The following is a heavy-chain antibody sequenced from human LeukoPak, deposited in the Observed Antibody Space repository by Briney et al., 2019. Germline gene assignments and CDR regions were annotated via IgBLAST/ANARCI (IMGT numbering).Heavy chain of an antibody. CDR3: ARRSAVAGRFNDFDY. V-gene: IGHV5-51*01. CDR2: IFPVDSDT. Sequence: GESLKISCKGSGYSFTSYWIGWVRQMPAKGLEWMGVIFPVDSDTRYSPSFHGQVTISADKSISTAYLQWSSLKASDTAMYYCARRSAVAGRFNDFDYWGQGTLVTVSS. D-gene: IGHD6-19*01. CDR1: GYSFTSYW. J-gene: IGHJ4*02.